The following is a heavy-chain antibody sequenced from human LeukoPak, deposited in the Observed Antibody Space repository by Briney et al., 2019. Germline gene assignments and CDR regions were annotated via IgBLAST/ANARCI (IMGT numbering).Heavy chain of an antibody. D-gene: IGHD3-10*01. CDR3: ARDSPRKGNDY. CDR2: IYYSGST. J-gene: IGHJ4*01. CDR1: GGSISSSSYY. V-gene: IGHV4-61*01. Sequence: SETLSLTCTVSGGSISSSSYYWSWIRQPPGKGLEWIGYIYYSGSTNYNPSLKSRVTISVDTSKNQFSLKLSSVTAADTAVYYCARDSPRKGNDYWGHGPLVTV.